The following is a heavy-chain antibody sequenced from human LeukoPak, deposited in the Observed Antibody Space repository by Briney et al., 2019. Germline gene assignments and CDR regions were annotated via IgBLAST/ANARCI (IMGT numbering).Heavy chain of an antibody. J-gene: IGHJ5*02. CDR1: GFTFSSYA. D-gene: IGHD5-18*01. Sequence: GGSLRLSCAASGFTFSSYAMSWVRQAPGKGLVWVSRINSDGSSTSYADSVKGRFTISRDNAKNTLYLQMNSLRAEDTAVYYCARGRYSYVPRPFDPWGQGTLVTVSS. CDR2: INSDGSST. CDR3: ARGRYSYVPRPFDP. V-gene: IGHV3-74*01.